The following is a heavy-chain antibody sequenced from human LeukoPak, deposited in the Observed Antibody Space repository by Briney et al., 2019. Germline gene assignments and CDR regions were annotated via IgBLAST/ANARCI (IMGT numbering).Heavy chain of an antibody. D-gene: IGHD2-2*01. CDR3: ATHCSSSSCSLATFDI. J-gene: IGHJ3*02. Sequence: GGSLRLSCAASGFTFRSYWMHWVRQAPGKGLVWVSRINSDGSSTSYADFVKGRFTISRDNARTSLYLQMNSLRAEDTAVYYCATHCSSSSCSLATFDIWGQGTMVTVSS. CDR1: GFTFRSYW. V-gene: IGHV3-74*01. CDR2: INSDGSST.